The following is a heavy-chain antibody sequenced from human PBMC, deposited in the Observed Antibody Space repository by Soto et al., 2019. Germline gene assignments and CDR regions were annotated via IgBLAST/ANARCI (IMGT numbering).Heavy chain of an antibody. J-gene: IGHJ4*02. D-gene: IGHD2-15*01. V-gene: IGHV3-33*01. Sequence: QVQLVESGGGVVQPGRSLRLSCAASGFTFSSYGMHWVRQAPGKGLEWVAVIWYDGSNKYYADSVKGRFTISRDNSKNTXXLQMNSLRAEDTAVYYCAREGTYCSGGSCYPHFDYWGQGTLVPFSS. CDR3: AREGTYCSGGSCYPHFDY. CDR1: GFTFSSYG. CDR2: IWYDGSNK.